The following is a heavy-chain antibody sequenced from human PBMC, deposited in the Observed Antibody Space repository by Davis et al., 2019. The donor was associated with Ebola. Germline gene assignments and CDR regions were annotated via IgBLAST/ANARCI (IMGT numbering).Heavy chain of an antibody. D-gene: IGHD3-9*01. CDR2: IYYSGST. CDR1: GGSISSSSYY. V-gene: IGHV4-39*01. CDR3: ARGLIRYFDWLLLFWFDP. J-gene: IGHJ5*02. Sequence: GSLRLSCTVSGGSISSSSYYWGWIRQPPGKGLEWIGSIYYSGSTYYNPSLKSRVTISVDTSKNQFSLKLSSVTAADTAVYYCARGLIRYFDWLLLFWFDPWGQGTLVTVSS.